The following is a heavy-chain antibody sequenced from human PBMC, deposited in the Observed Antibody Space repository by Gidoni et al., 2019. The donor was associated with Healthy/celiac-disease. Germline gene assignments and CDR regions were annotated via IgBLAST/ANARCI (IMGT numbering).Heavy chain of an antibody. CDR2: IIPIFGTA. CDR3: ARMVLELRTAGAVMDV. J-gene: IGHJ6*02. Sequence: QVQLVQSGAAVKKPGSSVKVSCKASGGTFSSYAISWVRQAPGQGLEWMGGIIPIFGTANYAQKFQGRVTITADESTSTAYMELSSLRSEDTAVYYCARMVLELRTAGAVMDVWGQGTTVTVSS. D-gene: IGHD1-7*01. CDR1: GGTFSSYA. V-gene: IGHV1-69*01.